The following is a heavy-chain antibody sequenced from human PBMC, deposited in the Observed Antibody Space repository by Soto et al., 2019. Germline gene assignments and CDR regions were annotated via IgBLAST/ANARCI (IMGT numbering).Heavy chain of an antibody. CDR2: ISSGSSYI. CDR3: ASGNVLVPADREGFDY. V-gene: IGHV3-21*01. CDR1: GFTFSSYS. Sequence: GGSLRLSCAASGFTFSSYSMNWVRQAPGKGLEWVSSISSGSSYIYYADSVKGRFTISRDNAKNSLYLQMNSLRAEDTAVYYCASGNVLVPADREGFDYWGQGTLVTVSS. J-gene: IGHJ4*02. D-gene: IGHD2-2*01.